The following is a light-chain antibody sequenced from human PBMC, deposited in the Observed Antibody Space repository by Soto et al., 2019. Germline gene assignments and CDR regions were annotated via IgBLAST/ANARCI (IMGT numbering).Light chain of an antibody. Sequence: IKMNKSPASLSASVGDRVTITCRASQSISKYLAWYQQKPGKAPDLLIYDVSTLQSGVPSRFSGSGSGTDFTLTISRMEPEDFATYYCQQYMSYSFGQGTKVDIK. V-gene: IGKV1-16*01. CDR3: QQYMSYS. CDR1: QSISKY. J-gene: IGKJ1*01. CDR2: DVS.